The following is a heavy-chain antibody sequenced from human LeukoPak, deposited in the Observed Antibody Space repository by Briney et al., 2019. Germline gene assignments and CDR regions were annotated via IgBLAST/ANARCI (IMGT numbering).Heavy chain of an antibody. CDR1: GGSISSHY. D-gene: IGHD5-18*01. CDR2: IYYSGST. V-gene: IGHV4-59*11. Sequence: SETLSLTCTVSGGSISSHYWSWIRQPPGKGLEWIGYIYYSGSTNYNPSLKSRVTISVDTSKNQFSLKLSSVTAADTAVYYCAREAVDTAMVTGMYYYYYMDVWGKGTTVTVSS. J-gene: IGHJ6*03. CDR3: AREAVDTAMVTGMYYYYYMDV.